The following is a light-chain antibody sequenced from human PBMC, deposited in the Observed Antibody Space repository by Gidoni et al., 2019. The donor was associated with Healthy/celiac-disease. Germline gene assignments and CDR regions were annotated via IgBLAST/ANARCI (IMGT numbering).Light chain of an antibody. CDR3: QQSGGT. Sequence: EIVMTQSPATLSVSPGERATLSCRASQSVNSNLAWYQQKPGQAPRLLIYGASTRATGIPARFSGSGSGTEFTLTISSLQSEDFAVYYCQQSGGTFGQGTKVEIK. V-gene: IGKV3-15*01. J-gene: IGKJ1*01. CDR2: GAS. CDR1: QSVNSN.